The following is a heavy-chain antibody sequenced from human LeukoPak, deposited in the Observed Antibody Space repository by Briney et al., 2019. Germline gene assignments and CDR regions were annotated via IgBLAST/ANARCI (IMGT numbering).Heavy chain of an antibody. Sequence: PGGSLRLSCAASGFTFSGSAMHWVRQASGKGLEWVGRIRSKANSYATAYAASVKGRFTISRDDSKNTAYLQMNSLKTEDTAVYYCTRPGSSSPRVWFDPWGQGTLVTVSS. D-gene: IGHD6-6*01. V-gene: IGHV3-73*01. CDR1: GFTFSGSA. J-gene: IGHJ5*02. CDR3: TRPGSSSPRVWFDP. CDR2: IRSKANSYAT.